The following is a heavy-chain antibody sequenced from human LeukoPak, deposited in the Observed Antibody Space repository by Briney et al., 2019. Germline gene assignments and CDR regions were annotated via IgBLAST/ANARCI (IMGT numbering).Heavy chain of an antibody. J-gene: IGHJ4*02. V-gene: IGHV1-69*05. CDR1: GGTFSSYA. D-gene: IGHD5-24*01. CDR3: ARGTRDGYNTPSDY. CDR2: IIPIFGTA. Sequence: SVKVSCKASGGTFSSYAISWVRQAPGQGLEWMGGIIPIFGTANYAQKFQGRVTITTDESTSTAYMELSSLRSEDTAVYYCARGTRDGYNTPSDYWGQGTPVTVSS.